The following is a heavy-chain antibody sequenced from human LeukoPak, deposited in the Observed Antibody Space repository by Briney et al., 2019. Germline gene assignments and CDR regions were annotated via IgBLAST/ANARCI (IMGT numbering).Heavy chain of an antibody. CDR1: GYTFTSYY. CDR2: INPSGGST. V-gene: IGHV1-46*01. D-gene: IGHD3-22*01. Sequence: ASVKVSCKASGYTFTSYYMHWVRQAPGQALEWMGIINPSGGSTSYAQKFQGRVTITRDTSASTAYMELSSLRSEDTAVYYCARDSSGYYGAFDYWGQGTLVTVSS. CDR3: ARDSSGYYGAFDY. J-gene: IGHJ4*02.